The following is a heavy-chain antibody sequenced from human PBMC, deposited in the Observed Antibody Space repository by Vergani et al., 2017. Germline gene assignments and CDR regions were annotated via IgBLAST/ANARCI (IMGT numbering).Heavy chain of an antibody. D-gene: IGHD4-17*01. Sequence: EVQLVQSGAEVKKPGATMKISCKVSGYTFTDHCMHWVKQAPGKGLEWMGLVEPEDGETIYAEKFKGRVTIAADTATATAHLELRSLRSEDTAVYYCATPQTVTTGGMEVWGQGTTVIVSS. CDR2: VEPEDGET. CDR3: ATPQTVTTGGMEV. V-gene: IGHV1-69-2*01. CDR1: GYTFTDHC. J-gene: IGHJ6*02.